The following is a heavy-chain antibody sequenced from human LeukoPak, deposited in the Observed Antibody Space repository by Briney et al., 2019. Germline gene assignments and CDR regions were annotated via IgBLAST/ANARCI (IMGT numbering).Heavy chain of an antibody. CDR3: ASGGGDDTSGYYDAFDI. D-gene: IGHD3-22*01. Sequence: GASVKVSCKASGCSFTNYGISWVRQAPGQGLEWMGWISAYNGNTNYAPRLQGRVTMTTDTSTRTAYMELRSLRSDDTAVYFCASGGGDDTSGYYDAFDIWGQGTMVTVSS. CDR1: GCSFTNYG. CDR2: ISAYNGNT. J-gene: IGHJ3*02. V-gene: IGHV1-18*01.